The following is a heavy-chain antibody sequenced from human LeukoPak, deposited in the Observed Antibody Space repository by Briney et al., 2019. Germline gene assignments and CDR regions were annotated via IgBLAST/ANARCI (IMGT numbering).Heavy chain of an antibody. CDR3: ARGITIFGVVYYYGMDV. Sequence: ASVKVSCKASGYTFTGYYMHWVRQAPGQGLGWMGWINPNSGGTNYAQKFQGRVTMTRDTSISTAYMELSRLRSDDTAVYYCARGITIFGVVYYYGMDVWGQGTTVTVSS. CDR2: INPNSGGT. CDR1: GYTFTGYY. V-gene: IGHV1-2*02. D-gene: IGHD3-3*01. J-gene: IGHJ6*02.